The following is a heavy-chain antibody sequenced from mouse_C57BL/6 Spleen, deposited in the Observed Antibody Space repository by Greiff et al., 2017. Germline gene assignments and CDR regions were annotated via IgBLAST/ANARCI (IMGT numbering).Heavy chain of an antibody. CDR3: ARWELGRHAMDS. J-gene: IGHJ4*01. CDR2: IYPGDGDT. Sequence: VQLQESGAELAKPGASVKISCKASGYAFSSYWMNWVKQRPGKGLEWIGQIYPGDGDTNYNGKFKGKATLTADKSSSTAYMQLSSLTSEDSAVYFCARWELGRHAMDSWGQGTSVPVPS. V-gene: IGHV1-80*01. CDR1: GYAFSSYW. D-gene: IGHD4-1*01.